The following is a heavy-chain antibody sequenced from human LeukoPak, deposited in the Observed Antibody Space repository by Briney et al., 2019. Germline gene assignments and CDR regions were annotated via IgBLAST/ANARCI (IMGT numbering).Heavy chain of an antibody. Sequence: GGSLRLSCVASGFTFSSYGMQWVRQAPGEGLEWVAVIWYEGSKKYYADSVKGRFTISRDNSKNTLYLQMNRLRAEDTAVYFCARDASLLGGLFDPWGQGTLVTVSS. D-gene: IGHD2-15*01. CDR3: ARDASLLGGLFDP. CDR1: GFTFSSYG. CDR2: IWYEGSKK. V-gene: IGHV3-33*01. J-gene: IGHJ5*02.